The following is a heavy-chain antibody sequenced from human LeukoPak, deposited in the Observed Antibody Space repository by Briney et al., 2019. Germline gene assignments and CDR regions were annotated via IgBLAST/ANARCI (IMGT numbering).Heavy chain of an antibody. V-gene: IGHV4-39*01. Sequence: PSETLSLTCTVSGGSISSSSSYWGWIRQPPGKGLEWIGSIYYSGSTYYNPSLKSRVTISVDTSKNQFSLKLSSVTAADTAVYYCAIGYCSSTSCYEEYYFDYWGQGTLVTVSS. CDR1: GGSISSSSSY. J-gene: IGHJ4*02. CDR2: IYYSGST. CDR3: AIGYCSSTSCYEEYYFDY. D-gene: IGHD2-2*01.